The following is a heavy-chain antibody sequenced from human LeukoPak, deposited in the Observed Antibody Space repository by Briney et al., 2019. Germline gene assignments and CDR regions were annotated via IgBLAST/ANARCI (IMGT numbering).Heavy chain of an antibody. D-gene: IGHD3-16*02. CDR1: GGSFSGYY. Sequence: SETLSLTCAVYGGSFSGYYWSWIRQPPGKGLEWIGEINHSGSTNYNPSLKSRVTISVDTSKNQFSLKLSSVTAADTAVYYCARGLQLMITFGGVIPPPNWGQGTLVTVSS. V-gene: IGHV4-34*01. J-gene: IGHJ4*02. CDR2: INHSGST. CDR3: ARGLQLMITFGGVIPPPN.